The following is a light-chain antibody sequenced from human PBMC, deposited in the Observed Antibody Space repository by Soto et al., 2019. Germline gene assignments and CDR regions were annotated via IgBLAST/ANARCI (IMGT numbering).Light chain of an antibody. CDR1: SSDIGAYKY. CDR3: CSYTSSNTVV. Sequence: QSALTQPASVSGSPGQSITISCTGTSSDIGAYKYVGWYQQRPGQAPKLMTYDVNNRPSGVSDRFSGSKSGNTASLTIAGLQAEDEADYYCCSYTSSNTVVFGGGTKLTVL. J-gene: IGLJ3*02. CDR2: DVN. V-gene: IGLV2-14*03.